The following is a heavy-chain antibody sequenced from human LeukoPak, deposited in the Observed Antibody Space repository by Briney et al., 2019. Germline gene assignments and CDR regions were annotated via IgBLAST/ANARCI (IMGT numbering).Heavy chain of an antibody. D-gene: IGHD3-16*01. Sequence: ASVKVSCKASGYSFIGYYMHWVRQAPGQGLEWVGWINPNSGGAIYGQKFQGRVTMTRGTSITTVYMELSSLKSDETAVYYCARAYYDTSSNYIDYWGQGTLVTVSS. J-gene: IGHJ4*02. V-gene: IGHV1-2*02. CDR3: ARAYYDTSSNYIDY. CDR2: INPNSGGA. CDR1: GYSFIGYY.